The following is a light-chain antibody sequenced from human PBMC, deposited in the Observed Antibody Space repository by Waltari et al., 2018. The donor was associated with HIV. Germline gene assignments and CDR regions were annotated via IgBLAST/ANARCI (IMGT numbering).Light chain of an antibody. J-gene: IGLJ2*01. CDR1: SSDVGGYNY. CDR3: SSYTSSSTKV. V-gene: IGLV2-14*03. CDR2: DVN. Sequence: QSALTQPASVSGPPGQSITISCTGTSSDVGGYNYVSWYQQHPGKAPTIMIYDVNNRPSGVSNRFSGSKSGNTASLTISWLQAEDEADYYCSSYTSSSTKVFGGGTNLTVL.